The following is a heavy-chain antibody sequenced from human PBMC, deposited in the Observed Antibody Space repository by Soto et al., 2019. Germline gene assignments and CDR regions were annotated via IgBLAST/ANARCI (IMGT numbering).Heavy chain of an antibody. CDR1: GGTFSSYA. D-gene: IGHD3-22*01. CDR3: AEILGSYDGFDF. V-gene: IGHV1-69*13. CDR2: IIPIFGTA. J-gene: IGHJ3*01. Sequence: SVKVSCKASGGTFSSYAISWVRQAPGQGLEWMGGIIPIFGTANYAQKFQGRVTITADESTSTAYMVLSSLRSEVTAVYYCAEILGSYDGFDFWGPGTMVNVSS.